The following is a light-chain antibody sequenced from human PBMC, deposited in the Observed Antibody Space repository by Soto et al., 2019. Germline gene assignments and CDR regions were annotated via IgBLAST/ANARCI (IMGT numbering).Light chain of an antibody. Sequence: EVVLTQSPATLSLSPGERATLSCTASQSISTYLTWYQHKPGQAPRLLIYDASRRAPGIPARFSGSGFGTDFTLTISSLEPEDFAVYYCQQRRNWPPLTFGGWTKVETK. J-gene: IGKJ4*01. CDR3: QQRRNWPPLT. CDR1: QSISTY. V-gene: IGKV3-11*01. CDR2: DAS.